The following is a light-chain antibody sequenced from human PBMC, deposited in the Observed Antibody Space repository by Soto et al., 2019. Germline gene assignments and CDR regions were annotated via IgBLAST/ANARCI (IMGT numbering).Light chain of an antibody. J-gene: IGKJ4*01. CDR1: QDIRNY. CDR3: QQYDNLPGLT. V-gene: IGKV1-33*01. CDR2: DAS. Sequence: DIQMTQSPSALSASVGDRVTSTCQSSQDIRNYLNWYQQKPGKAPKLLIYDASNLETGVPSRFSGSGSGTDFTFTISSLQPEDIATYYCQQYDNLPGLTFGGGTKVESK.